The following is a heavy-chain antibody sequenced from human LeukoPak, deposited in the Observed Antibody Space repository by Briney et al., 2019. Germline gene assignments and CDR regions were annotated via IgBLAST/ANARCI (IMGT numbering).Heavy chain of an antibody. Sequence: QTSETLSLTCTVSGGSISSSSYYWAWIRQPPGKGLEWIGSIYYSGSTYYNPSLKSRVTISVDTSKNQFSLKLSSVTAADTAVYYCARHEDPIVVIGDWGQGALVTVSS. CDR2: IYYSGST. V-gene: IGHV4-39*01. CDR1: GGSISSSSYY. CDR3: ARHEDPIVVIGD. D-gene: IGHD2-21*01. J-gene: IGHJ4*02.